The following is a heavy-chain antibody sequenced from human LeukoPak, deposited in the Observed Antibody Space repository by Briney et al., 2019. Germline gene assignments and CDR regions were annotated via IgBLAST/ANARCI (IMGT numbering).Heavy chain of an antibody. J-gene: IGHJ4*02. V-gene: IGHV3-30*18. Sequence: GRSLRLSCAVSGFSFSSFGLHWVRQAPGKGLGWEAVITVDGSNEYYADSAKGRFTISRDNSKNTPLLQMSSLRPQDTAVYYCAKAVGYTNGPEWGRGTLVTVSS. CDR1: GFSFSSFG. D-gene: IGHD5-18*01. CDR2: ITVDGSNE. CDR3: AKAVGYTNGPE.